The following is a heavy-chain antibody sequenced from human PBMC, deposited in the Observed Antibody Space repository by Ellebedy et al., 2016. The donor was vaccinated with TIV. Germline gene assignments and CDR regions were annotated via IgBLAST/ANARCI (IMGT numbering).Heavy chain of an antibody. V-gene: IGHV4-34*01. D-gene: IGHD7-27*01. J-gene: IGHJ4*02. CDR1: GGSFSDYF. CDR2: INYTGDT. CDR3: TRGRWGDY. Sequence: SETLSLTCAVYGGSFSDYFWTWIRQSPGKGLGWIGDINYTGDTSYNPSLESRVTFSVDSFKNQFSLKLSSVTAADTAVYYCTRGRWGDYWGQGTLVTVSS.